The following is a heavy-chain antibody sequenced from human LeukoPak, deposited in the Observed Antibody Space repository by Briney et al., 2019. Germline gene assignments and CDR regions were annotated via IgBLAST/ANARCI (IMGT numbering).Heavy chain of an antibody. J-gene: IGHJ4*02. V-gene: IGHV4-38-2*02. D-gene: IGHD1-1*01. CDR3: ARATAGTTLFEGIDY. Sequence: SETLSLTCSVSGYSISSGYYWGWIRQPPGKGLEWIGSIYHSGSTYYNPSLKSRVTISVDTSKNQFSLKLSSVTAADTAVYYCARATAGTTLFEGIDYWGQGTLVTVSS. CDR2: IYHSGST. CDR1: GYSISSGYY.